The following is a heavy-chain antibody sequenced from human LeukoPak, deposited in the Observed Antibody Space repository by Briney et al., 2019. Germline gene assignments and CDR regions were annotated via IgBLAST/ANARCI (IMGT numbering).Heavy chain of an antibody. CDR1: GDSISSYY. D-gene: IGHD3-22*01. CDR3: ARGADSSGYYSIFYFDY. V-gene: IGHV4-59*01. CDR2: IYYSGST. Sequence: SETLSLTCTVSGDSISSYYWNWVRQPPGKGLEWIGYIYYSGSTNYNPSLKSRVTISVDTSKNQFSLKLSSVTAADTAVYYCARGADSSGYYSIFYFDYWGQGTLVTVSS. J-gene: IGHJ4*02.